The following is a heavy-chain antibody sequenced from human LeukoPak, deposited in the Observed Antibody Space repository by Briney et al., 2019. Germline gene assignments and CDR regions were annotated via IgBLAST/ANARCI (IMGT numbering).Heavy chain of an antibody. CDR3: AKEMGLYSASPRLLAFDI. Sequence: GRSLRLSCAASGFTFSSYGMHWVRQAPGKGLEWVAVISYDGSNKYYADSVKGRFTISRDNSKNTLYLQMNSLRAEDAAVYYCAKEMGLYSASPRLLAFDIWGQGTMVTVSS. J-gene: IGHJ3*02. CDR1: GFTFSSYG. D-gene: IGHD2-21*01. V-gene: IGHV3-30*18. CDR2: ISYDGSNK.